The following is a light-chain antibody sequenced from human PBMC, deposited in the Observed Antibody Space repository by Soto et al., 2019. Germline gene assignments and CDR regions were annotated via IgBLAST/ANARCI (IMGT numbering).Light chain of an antibody. V-gene: IGLV1-40*01. Sequence: QSVLTQPPSVSGAPGQRVTISCTGSSSNIGAGYDVHWYQQLPGTAPKLLIYGNSNRPSGVPDRFSGSKSGTSASPAITGLQAEDEADYYCQSYDSSLSASGVFGGGTKVTVL. CDR1: SSNIGAGYD. CDR3: QSYDSSLSASGV. J-gene: IGLJ3*02. CDR2: GNS.